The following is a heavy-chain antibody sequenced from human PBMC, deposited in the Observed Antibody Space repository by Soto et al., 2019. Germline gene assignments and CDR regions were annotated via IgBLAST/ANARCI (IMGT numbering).Heavy chain of an antibody. CDR1: GYIFVNYS. CDR2: ISPYTGNT. Sequence: QVQLVQSGDEVKKPGASVKVSCKASGYIFVNYSIAWVRQAPRQGLEWMGWISPYTGNTHSASKVQGRLTMTTDTSTSTAYMDLGSLTSGDTAVYYCVMVDNYVTPTPQDVWGQGTTVTVSS. V-gene: IGHV1-18*01. CDR3: VMVDNYVTPTPQDV. D-gene: IGHD3-16*01. J-gene: IGHJ6*02.